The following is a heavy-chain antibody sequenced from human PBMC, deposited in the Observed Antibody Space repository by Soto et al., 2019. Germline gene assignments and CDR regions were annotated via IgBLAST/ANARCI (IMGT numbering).Heavy chain of an antibody. CDR2: IIPSDGST. CDR3: SRGGPELSTIGSFDY. V-gene: IGHV1-46*01. D-gene: IGHD1-1*01. CDR1: GYTFINYY. J-gene: IGHJ4*02. Sequence: QVQVVQSGAEVKKPGASVKVSCKASGYTFINYYMHWVRQAPGQGLEWIGRIIPSDGSTHYAQRFQDRGIMTRDTSTSTVYMELNRLRSEYSAVYYCSRGGPELSTIGSFDYWGQGTLVTVSS.